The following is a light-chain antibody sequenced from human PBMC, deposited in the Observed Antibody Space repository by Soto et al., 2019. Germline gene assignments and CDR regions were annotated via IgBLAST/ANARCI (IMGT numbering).Light chain of an antibody. V-gene: IGKV4-1*01. Sequence: DIVMTQSPDSLAVCLGERATINCKSSQSVLYSSNNKKYLAWYQQKPGQPPKLLIYWASTRESGVPDRFSGSGSGTDFTLTISSLQAEDVAVYYCQQYYSTPPITFGQGTRLEIK. CDR1: QSVLYSSNNKKY. CDR2: WAS. CDR3: QQYYSTPPIT. J-gene: IGKJ5*01.